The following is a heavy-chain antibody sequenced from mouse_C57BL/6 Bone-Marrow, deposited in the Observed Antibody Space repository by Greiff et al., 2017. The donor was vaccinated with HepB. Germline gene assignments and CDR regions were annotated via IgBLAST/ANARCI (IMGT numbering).Heavy chain of an antibody. CDR1: GYAFTNYL. Sequence: QVQLKESGAELVRPGTSVKVSCKASGYAFTNYLIEWVKQRPGQGLEWIGVINPGSGGTNYNEKFKGKATLTADKSSSTAYMQLSNLTSEDSAVYFCARIYDDDGYYLDYWGQGTTLTVSS. J-gene: IGHJ2*01. V-gene: IGHV1-54*01. D-gene: IGHD2-4*01. CDR2: INPGSGGT. CDR3: ARIYDDDGYYLDY.